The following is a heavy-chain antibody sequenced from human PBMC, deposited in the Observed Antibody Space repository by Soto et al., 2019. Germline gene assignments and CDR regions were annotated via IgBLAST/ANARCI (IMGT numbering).Heavy chain of an antibody. J-gene: IGHJ6*02. CDR3: ARGFLGYYYYYYGMDV. CDR1: GGSFSGYY. CDR2: INHSGST. D-gene: IGHD5-12*01. Sequence: SETLSLTCAVYGGSFSGYYWSWIRQPPGKGLEWVGEINHSGSTNYNPSLKSRVTISVDTSKNQFSLKLSSVTAADTAVYYCARGFLGYYYYYYGMDVWGQGTTVTV. V-gene: IGHV4-34*01.